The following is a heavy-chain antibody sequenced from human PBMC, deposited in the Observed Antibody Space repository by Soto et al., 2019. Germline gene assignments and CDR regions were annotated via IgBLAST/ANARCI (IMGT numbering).Heavy chain of an antibody. CDR1: GFTFSSYS. D-gene: IGHD2-15*01. J-gene: IGHJ6*02. CDR3: ARGVVVSYYYYYGMDV. V-gene: IGHV3-21*01. Sequence: ESGGGLVKPGGSLRLSCAASGFTFSSYSMNWVRQAPGKGLEWVSSISSSSSYIYYADSVKGRFTISRDNAKNSLYLQMNSLRAEDTAVYYCARGVVVSYYYYYGMDVWGQGTTVTVSS. CDR2: ISSSSSYI.